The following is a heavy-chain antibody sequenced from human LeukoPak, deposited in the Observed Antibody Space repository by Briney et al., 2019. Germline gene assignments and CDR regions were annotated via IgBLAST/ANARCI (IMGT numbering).Heavy chain of an antibody. CDR2: IYNSGST. CDR3: AREYRSSWYLNWFDP. J-gene: IGHJ5*02. CDR1: GYSISSGYY. D-gene: IGHD6-13*01. V-gene: IGHV4-38-2*02. Sequence: SETLSLTCTVSGYSISSGYYWGWIRQSPGKGLEWIGSIYNSGSTYYNLSLKSRVTISIDTSKNQFSLKLSSVTAADTAVYYCAREYRSSWYLNWFDPWGQGTLVTVSS.